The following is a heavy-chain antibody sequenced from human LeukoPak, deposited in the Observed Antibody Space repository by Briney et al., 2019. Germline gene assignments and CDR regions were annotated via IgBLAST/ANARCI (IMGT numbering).Heavy chain of an antibody. Sequence: GGSLRLSCAGSGFNFSNYWMHWVRQAPGKGLVWVSRINSDGSFTTYADSVKGRFTISRDNAKNTLYLQMNSLRAEDTAVYYCAKDRPSSSWYYFDYWGQGTLVTVSS. CDR3: AKDRPSSSWYYFDY. CDR1: GFNFSNYW. D-gene: IGHD6-13*01. V-gene: IGHV3-74*01. CDR2: INSDGSFT. J-gene: IGHJ4*02.